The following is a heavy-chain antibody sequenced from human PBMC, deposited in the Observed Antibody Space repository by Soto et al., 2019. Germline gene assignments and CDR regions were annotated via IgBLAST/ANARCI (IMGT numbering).Heavy chain of an antibody. D-gene: IGHD4-17*01. Sequence: GASVKVSCKASGGTFSSYAISWVRQAPGQGLEWMGGIIPIFGTANYAQKFQGRVTITADESTSTAYMELSSLRSEDTAVYYCASDGAPVQAVTTSCGYYGMDVWGQGTTVTVSS. CDR3: ASDGAPVQAVTTSCGYYGMDV. V-gene: IGHV1-69*13. CDR2: IIPIFGTA. CDR1: GGTFSSYA. J-gene: IGHJ6*02.